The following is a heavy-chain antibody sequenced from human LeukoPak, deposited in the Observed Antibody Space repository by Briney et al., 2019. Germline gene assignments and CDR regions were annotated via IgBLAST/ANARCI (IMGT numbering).Heavy chain of an antibody. J-gene: IGHJ4*02. V-gene: IGHV3-30-3*01. D-gene: IGHD2-15*01. CDR1: GFTFSSYA. Sequence: GGSLRLSCAASGFTFSSYAMHWVRQAPGKGLEWAAVISSDGSNKYYADSVKGRFTISRDNSKNTLYLQMNSLTAEDTAVYYCARDPGSGGHFDYWGQGTLVTVSS. CDR3: ARDPGSGGHFDY. CDR2: ISSDGSNK.